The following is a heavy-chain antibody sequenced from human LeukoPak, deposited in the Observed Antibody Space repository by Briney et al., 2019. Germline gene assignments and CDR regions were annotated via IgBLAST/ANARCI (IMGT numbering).Heavy chain of an antibody. CDR3: ARVGSIAAAGTPDY. V-gene: IGHV3-11*06. CDR2: ISSSSGHT. CDR1: GFTFSDYY. J-gene: IGHJ4*02. Sequence: GGSLRLSCAASGFTFSDYYMSWIRQTPGKGLEWVSYISSSSGHTEYADTVKGRFTVFRDNAKNSLFLQLNSLRADDTAVYYCARVGSIAAAGTPDYWGQGTLVTVSS. D-gene: IGHD6-13*01.